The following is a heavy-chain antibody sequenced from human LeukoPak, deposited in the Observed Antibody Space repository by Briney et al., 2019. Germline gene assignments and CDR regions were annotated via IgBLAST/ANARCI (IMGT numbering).Heavy chain of an antibody. CDR3: AKDPSYYDILTGYSDEAFDI. CDR1: GFTFSSYA. J-gene: IGHJ3*02. D-gene: IGHD3-9*01. V-gene: IGHV3-30*18. CDR2: ISYDGSNK. Sequence: PGGSLRLSCAASGFTFSSYAMSWVRQAPGKGLEWVAVISYDGSNKYYADSVKGRFTISRDNSKNTLYLQMNSLRAEDTAVYYCAKDPSYYDILTGYSDEAFDIWGQGTMVTVSS.